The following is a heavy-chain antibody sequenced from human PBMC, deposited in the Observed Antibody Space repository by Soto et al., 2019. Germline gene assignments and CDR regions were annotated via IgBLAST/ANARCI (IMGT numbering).Heavy chain of an antibody. CDR2: ISYDGSNK. Sequence: XGSLRLSCAASGFTFSSYVMHWVRQAPGKGLDWVAVISYDGSNKYYADSVKGRFTISRDNSKNTLYLQMNSLRAEDTAVYYWAKVATFRLASLFDYWGQGTMVTVSS. J-gene: IGHJ4*02. V-gene: IGHV3-30*18. CDR1: GFTFSSYV. CDR3: AKVATFRLASLFDY.